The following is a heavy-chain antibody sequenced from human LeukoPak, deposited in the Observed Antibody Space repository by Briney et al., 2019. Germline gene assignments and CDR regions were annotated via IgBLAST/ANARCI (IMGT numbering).Heavy chain of an antibody. CDR3: AVTYYYDSSADY. CDR2: INSDGSST. V-gene: IGHV3-74*01. CDR1: GFTFSSYW. Sequence: GGSLRLSCAASGFTFSSYWMHWVRPAPGKGLVWVSRINSDGSSTSYADSVKGRFTISRDNAKNTLYLQMNSLRAEDTAVYYCAVTYYYDSSADYWGQGTLVTVSS. J-gene: IGHJ4*02. D-gene: IGHD3-22*01.